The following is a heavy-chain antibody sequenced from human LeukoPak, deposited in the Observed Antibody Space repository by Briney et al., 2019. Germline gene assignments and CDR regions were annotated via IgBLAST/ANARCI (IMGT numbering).Heavy chain of an antibody. J-gene: IGHJ4*02. CDR3: ARDGLI. V-gene: IGHV4-31*03. CDR1: GCSISRGDYY. Sequence: SETLSLTCTVSGCSISRGDYYWSWIRQHPGKGLEWIGYIHYSGSTYYNPSLTSRFSISVDTSKNQFSLKLTSVTAADTAVYYCARDGLIRGQGTLVTVSS. CDR2: IHYSGST. D-gene: IGHD3-10*01.